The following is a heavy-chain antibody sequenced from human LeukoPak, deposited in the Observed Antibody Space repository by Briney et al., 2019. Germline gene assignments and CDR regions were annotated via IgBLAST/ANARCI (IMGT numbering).Heavy chain of an antibody. Sequence: SETLSLTCTVSRGSISSSRYYWGWIRQPPGKGLEWIASINYSGSNQYNPSLKSRVTISVDTSKRQFSLKLNSVTAADTAVYYCARHETADWFDPWGQGTLVSVSS. V-gene: IGHV4-39*01. J-gene: IGHJ5*02. CDR2: INYSGSN. CDR1: RGSISSSRYY. CDR3: ARHETADWFDP.